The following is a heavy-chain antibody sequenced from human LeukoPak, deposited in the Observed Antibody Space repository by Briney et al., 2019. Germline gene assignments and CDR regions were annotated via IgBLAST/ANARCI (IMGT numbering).Heavy chain of an antibody. CDR3: TTDDPIILLWFGESPFNY. J-gene: IGHJ4*02. CDR1: GFTFSSYA. CDR2: IKSKTDGGTT. V-gene: IGHV3-15*01. Sequence: PGGSLRLSCAASGFTFSSYAMSWVRQAPGKGLEWVGRIKSKTDGGTTDYAAPVKGRFTISRDDSKNTLYLQMNSLKTEDTAVYYCTTDDPIILLWFGESPFNYWGQGTLVTVSS. D-gene: IGHD3-10*01.